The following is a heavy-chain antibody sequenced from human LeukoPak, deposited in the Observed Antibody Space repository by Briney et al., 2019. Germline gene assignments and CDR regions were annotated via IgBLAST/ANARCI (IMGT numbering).Heavy chain of an antibody. Sequence: SETLSLTCTVSGGSISSSSYYWGWIRQPPGKGLEWIGSIYYSGSTYYNPSLKSRVTISVDTSKNQSSLKLSSVTAADTAVYYCARQTYYYDSSGYYYAGTGFDYWGQGTLVTVSS. J-gene: IGHJ4*02. V-gene: IGHV4-39*07. CDR1: GGSISSSSYY. CDR3: ARQTYYYDSSGYYYAGTGFDY. CDR2: IYYSGST. D-gene: IGHD3-22*01.